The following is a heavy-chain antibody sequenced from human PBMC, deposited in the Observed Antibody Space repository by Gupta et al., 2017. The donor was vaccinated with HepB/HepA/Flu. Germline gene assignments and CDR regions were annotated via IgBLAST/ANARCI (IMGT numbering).Heavy chain of an antibody. V-gene: IGHV3-23*01. CDR2: IHGTGGSP. CDR3: TKDHFSANGWFDAFDI. J-gene: IGHJ3*02. D-gene: IGHD4/OR15-4a*01. Sequence: EGQLLDAGGGLVQPGGSMRRSCAALGLIFSTFGMTWVSQAPGKGLEWISSIHGTGGSPFYADFVKGRFTMSRDNSKNTLYLQMNSLRAEDTAIYYCTKDHFSANGWFDAFDIWGQGTVVTVSS. CDR1: GLIFSTFG.